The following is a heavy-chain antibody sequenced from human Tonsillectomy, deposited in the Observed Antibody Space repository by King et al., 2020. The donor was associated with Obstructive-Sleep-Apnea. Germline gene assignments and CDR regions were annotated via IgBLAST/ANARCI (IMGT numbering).Heavy chain of an antibody. CDR1: GFTFSSYA. Sequence: VQLVESGGGLVQPGGSLRLSCAASGFTFSSYAMNWVRQAPGKGLEWVSGISGGGSGTYYADFVKGRFTISRDNSKNTLYLQMNSLRAEATAVYYCAKPQGYYYGSGSFDYWGQGTLVTVSS. CDR3: AKPQGYYYGSGSFDY. J-gene: IGHJ4*02. CDR2: ISGGGSGT. V-gene: IGHV3-23*04. D-gene: IGHD3-10*01.